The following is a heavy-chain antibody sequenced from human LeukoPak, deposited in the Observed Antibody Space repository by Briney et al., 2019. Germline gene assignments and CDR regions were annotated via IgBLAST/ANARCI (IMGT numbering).Heavy chain of an antibody. Sequence: GGYLRLSCAASGFTFSSYGMSWVRQAPGKGLEWVSAISGSGGSTYYADSVKGRFTISRDNSKNTLYLQMNSLRAEDTAVYYCAFLWFGELLSTFDYWGQGTLVTVSS. V-gene: IGHV3-23*01. J-gene: IGHJ4*02. CDR2: ISGSGGST. CDR3: AFLWFGELLSTFDY. D-gene: IGHD3-10*01. CDR1: GFTFSSYG.